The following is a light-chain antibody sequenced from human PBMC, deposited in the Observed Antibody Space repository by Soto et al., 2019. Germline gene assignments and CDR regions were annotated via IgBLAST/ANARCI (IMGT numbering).Light chain of an antibody. CDR3: QQSYSGPPT. V-gene: IGKV1-39*01. J-gene: IGKJ2*01. CDR2: GVS. Sequence: DIQVTQSPSSLSASLGDRVAITCRTSQNVAKFLNWYQQRPGKAPKLLILGVSSLQSGVPSRFSGSGSGTEFTLTSSSLQPDDCVTYYCQQSYSGPPTFGQGTKVEIK. CDR1: QNVAKF.